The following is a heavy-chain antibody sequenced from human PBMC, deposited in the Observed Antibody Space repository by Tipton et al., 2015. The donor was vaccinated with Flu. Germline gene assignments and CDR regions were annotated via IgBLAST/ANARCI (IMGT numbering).Heavy chain of an antibody. V-gene: IGHV4-59*08. D-gene: IGHD2-8*01. J-gene: IGHJ6*02. CDR2: IYNTWST. CDR3: ARQDHGLDV. Sequence: TLSLTCSVSADSISSNYWSWIRQSPEKGLEWIGYIYNTWSTNYNPSLKSRVTISVDTSKNQFSLNLRSVTAADTAVYYCARQDHGLDVWGQGTTVSVS. CDR1: ADSISSNY.